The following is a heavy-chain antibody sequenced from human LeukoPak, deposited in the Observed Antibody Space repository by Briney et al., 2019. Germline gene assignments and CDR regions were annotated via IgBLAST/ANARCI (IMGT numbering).Heavy chain of an antibody. CDR1: GYTFTSYD. CDR2: MNPNSGNT. Sequence: ASVKVSCKASGYTFTSYDINWVRQATGQGLEWMGWMNPNSGNTGYAQKSQGRVTMTRNTSISTAYMELSSLRSEDTAVYYCARAPLGLRYFDWLPIFFDYWGQGTLVTVSS. J-gene: IGHJ4*02. D-gene: IGHD3-9*01. CDR3: ARAPLGLRYFDWLPIFFDY. V-gene: IGHV1-8*01.